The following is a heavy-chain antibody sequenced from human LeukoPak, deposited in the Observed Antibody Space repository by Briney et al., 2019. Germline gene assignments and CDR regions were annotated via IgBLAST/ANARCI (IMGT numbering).Heavy chain of an antibody. Sequence: PGGSLRLSCAASGFTFSSYGMHWVRQAPGKGLEWVSSISSSSSYIYYADSVKGRFTISRDNAKNSLYLQMNSLRAEDTAVYYCAKRGYSYGHHAFDIWGQGTMVTVSS. CDR1: GFTFSSYG. J-gene: IGHJ3*02. V-gene: IGHV3-21*01. CDR2: ISSSSSYI. D-gene: IGHD5-18*01. CDR3: AKRGYSYGHHAFDI.